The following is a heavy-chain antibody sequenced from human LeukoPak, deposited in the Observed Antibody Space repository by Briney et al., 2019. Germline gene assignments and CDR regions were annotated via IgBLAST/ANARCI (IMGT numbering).Heavy chain of an antibody. CDR1: GYSFTSYW. CDR2: IYPGDSDT. D-gene: IGHD3-22*01. J-gene: IGHJ4*02. Sequence: GESLKISCKGSGYSFTSYWIGWVRKMPGKGLKWLGIIYPGDSDTRYSPSFQGQVTISADKSISTAYLQWSSLKASDTAMYYCARHFYYDSSGYPLFDYWGQGTLVTVSS. V-gene: IGHV5-51*01. CDR3: ARHFYYDSSGYPLFDY.